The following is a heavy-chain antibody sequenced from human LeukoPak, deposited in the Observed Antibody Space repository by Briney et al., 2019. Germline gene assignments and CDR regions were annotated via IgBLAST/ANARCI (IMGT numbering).Heavy chain of an antibody. V-gene: IGHV1-18*01. CDR2: ISPYNGNT. D-gene: IGHD1-26*01. CDR3: ARPWYSGSYYNWFDP. CDR1: GYVFTTYG. J-gene: IGHJ5*02. Sequence: ASVKVSCKASGYVFTTYGVAWVRQAPGQGLECMGWISPYNGNTNYAQKFQGRVTMTRDTSISTAYMELSRLRSDDTAVYYCARPWYSGSYYNWFDPWGQGTLVTVSS.